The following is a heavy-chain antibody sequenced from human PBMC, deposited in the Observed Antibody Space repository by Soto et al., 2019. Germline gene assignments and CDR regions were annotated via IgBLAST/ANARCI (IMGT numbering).Heavy chain of an antibody. Sequence: QVQLVQSGAEVKKPGASVNVSCKASGYTFTSYGISWVRQAPGQGLEWMGWISAYNGNTNYAQKLQGRVTMTTDTSTSTADRELRSLRSDDTAVYYCARGDYYDSSGYLTRWGQGTLVTVSS. J-gene: IGHJ4*02. CDR3: ARGDYYDSSGYLTR. V-gene: IGHV1-18*01. D-gene: IGHD3-22*01. CDR2: ISAYNGNT. CDR1: GYTFTSYG.